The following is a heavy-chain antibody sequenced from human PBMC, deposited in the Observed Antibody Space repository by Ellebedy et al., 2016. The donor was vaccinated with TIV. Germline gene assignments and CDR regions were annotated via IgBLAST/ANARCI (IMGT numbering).Heavy chain of an antibody. CDR1: GYTFTGYY. CDR2: INPNSGGT. CDR3: ASPGWSGHRSYDY. Sequence: ASVKVSXKASGYTFTGYYMHWVRQAPGQGLEWMGWINPNSGGTNYAQKFQGRVTMTEDTSTDTAYMELSSLRSEDTAVYYCASPGWSGHRSYDYWGQGTLVTVSS. D-gene: IGHD3-3*01. V-gene: IGHV1-2*02. J-gene: IGHJ4*02.